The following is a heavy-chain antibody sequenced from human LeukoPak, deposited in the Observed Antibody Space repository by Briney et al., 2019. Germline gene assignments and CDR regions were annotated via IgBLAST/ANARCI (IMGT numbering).Heavy chain of an antibody. CDR2: IYHSATT. J-gene: IGHJ4*02. V-gene: IGHV4-59*11. CDR1: GGSISSHY. Sequence: PSETLSLTCTVSGGSISSHYWSWIRQPPGKGLEWIGYIYHSATTNYNPSLKSRVTISVDTSKNQFSLKLRSVTAADTAVYYCARTGGGVVIPDYWGQGTLVTVSS. CDR3: ARTGGGVVIPDY. D-gene: IGHD3-3*01.